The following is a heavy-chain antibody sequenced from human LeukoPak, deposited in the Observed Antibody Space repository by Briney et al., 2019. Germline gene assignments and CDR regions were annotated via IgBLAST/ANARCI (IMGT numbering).Heavy chain of an antibody. D-gene: IGHD3-22*01. CDR1: GGTFSRYA. J-gene: IGHJ1*01. Sequence: SVTVSCKASGGTFSRYAISWVRQAPGQGLEWMGRIIPILGISNYAQKLQGRVTITADKSTSTAYMELSSLRSEDTAVYYCARDGVGYYDSSGYYYFQHWGQGTLVTVSS. CDR2: IIPILGIS. V-gene: IGHV1-69*04. CDR3: ARDGVGYYDSSGYYYFQH.